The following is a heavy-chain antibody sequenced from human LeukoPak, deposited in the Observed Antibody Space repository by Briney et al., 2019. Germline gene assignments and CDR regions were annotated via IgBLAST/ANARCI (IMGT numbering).Heavy chain of an antibody. J-gene: IGHJ4*02. Sequence: PGESLTLSCAASGFTFSTYPMTWVRQAPGKGLEWVAAISGGGGDTYYADSVKGRFTISRANSNTTLYLQKNSVRAEDTALQRCATSSGWYPKYFDYWGQGTLVTVSS. CDR2: ISGGGGDT. D-gene: IGHD6-19*01. V-gene: IGHV3-23*01. CDR1: GFTFSTYP. CDR3: ATSSGWYPKYFDY.